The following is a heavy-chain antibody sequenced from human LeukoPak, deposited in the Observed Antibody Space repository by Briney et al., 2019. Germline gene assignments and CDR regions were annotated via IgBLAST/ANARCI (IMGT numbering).Heavy chain of an antibody. V-gene: IGHV4-30-4*01. CDR3: ARVRGVFYFDY. Sequence: SETLSLTCAVSGGSISSSNWWSWVRQPPGKGLEWIGYIYYSGSTYYNPSLKSRVTISVDTSKNQFSLKLSSVTAADTAVYYCARVRGVFYFDYWGQGTLVTVSS. CDR1: GGSISSSNW. CDR2: IYYSGST. J-gene: IGHJ4*02. D-gene: IGHD1-26*01.